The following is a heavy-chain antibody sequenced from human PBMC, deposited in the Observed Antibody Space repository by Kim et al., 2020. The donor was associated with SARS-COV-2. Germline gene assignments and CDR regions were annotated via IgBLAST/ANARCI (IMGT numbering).Heavy chain of an antibody. CDR2: IYYSGST. CDR1: GGSISSYY. CDR3: ARGKWLVDAFDI. V-gene: IGHV4-59*01. D-gene: IGHD5-12*01. Sequence: SETLSLTCTVSGGSISSYYWSWIRQPPGKGLEWIGYIYYSGSTNYNPSLKSRVTISVDTSKNQFSLKLSSVTAADTAVYYCARGKWLVDAFDIWGQGTMVTVSS. J-gene: IGHJ3*02.